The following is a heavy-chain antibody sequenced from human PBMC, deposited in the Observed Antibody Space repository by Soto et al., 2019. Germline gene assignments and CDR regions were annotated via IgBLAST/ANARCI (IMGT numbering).Heavy chain of an antibody. CDR3: ARDHYGDYDSPY. V-gene: IGHV1-69*12. CDR2: IIPIFGTA. D-gene: IGHD4-17*01. Sequence: QVQLVQSGAEVKKPGSSVKVSCKASGGTFSSYAISWVRQAPGQGLEWMGGIIPIFGTANYAQKIQGRVTITADEPTSPAYMELSSLRSEDTAVYYCARDHYGDYDSPYWGQGTLVTVSS. J-gene: IGHJ4*02. CDR1: GGTFSSYA.